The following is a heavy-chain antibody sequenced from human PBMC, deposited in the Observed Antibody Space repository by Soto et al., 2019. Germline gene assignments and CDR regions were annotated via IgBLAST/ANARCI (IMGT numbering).Heavy chain of an antibody. CDR3: ARRITMVRGPYYYYAMDV. V-gene: IGHV3-48*02. Sequence: PGGSLRLSCAASGFTFSSHAMNWVRQAPGKGLEWLSYITSTSSTKHYAASVEGRFTISRDNAKNPLYLQMNSLRDEDTAVYYCARRITMVRGPYYYYAMDVWGQGTTVTVSS. D-gene: IGHD3-10*01. J-gene: IGHJ6*02. CDR2: ITSTSSTK. CDR1: GFTFSSHA.